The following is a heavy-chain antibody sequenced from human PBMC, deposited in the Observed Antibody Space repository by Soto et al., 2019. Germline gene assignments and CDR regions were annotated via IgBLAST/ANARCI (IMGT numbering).Heavy chain of an antibody. CDR3: ARAGAYDSIWGTYRADWFDP. J-gene: IGHJ5*02. CDR1: GFTFSSYS. D-gene: IGHD3-16*02. CDR2: ISGSGSDI. V-gene: IGHV3-21*01. Sequence: EVQVVESGGGLVKPGGSLRLSCAASGFTFSSYSINWVRQAPGKGLEWVSSISGSGSDIYYADSVKGRFTISRDNAKNSLYLQMNRLRAEDTAVYYCARAGAYDSIWGTYRADWFDPWGQGTLVTVSS.